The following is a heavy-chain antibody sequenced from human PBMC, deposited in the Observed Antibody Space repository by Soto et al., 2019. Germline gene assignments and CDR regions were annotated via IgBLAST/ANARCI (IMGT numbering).Heavy chain of an antibody. CDR1: GYGFTTYG. Sequence: QVHLVQSGAEVKKPGASVKVSCKGSGYGFTTYGITWVRQAPGQGLEWMAWISAHNGNTNYAQKLQGRVTVTRDTPTSTAYMGLRGLRSADTAVYYWAGGRYGAYGGQGALVTVSS. J-gene: IGHJ4*02. CDR2: ISAHNGNT. CDR3: AGGRYGAY. V-gene: IGHV1-18*01. D-gene: IGHD3-10*01.